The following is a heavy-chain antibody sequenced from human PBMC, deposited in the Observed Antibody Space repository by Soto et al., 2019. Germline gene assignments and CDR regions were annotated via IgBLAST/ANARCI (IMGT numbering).Heavy chain of an antibody. CDR1: GFTFSNHY. CDR3: ATRVIAAAGTDY. D-gene: IGHD6-13*01. J-gene: IGHJ4*02. V-gene: IGHV3-72*01. CDR2: TRNKANSYTT. Sequence: GGYLRLSCAASGFTFSNHYMDWVRQSPGKGLEWVGRTRNKANSYTTEYAASVRGRFTISRDDSKNSLYLQMNSLKTEDTAVYYCATRVIAAAGTDYWGQGTLVTVSS.